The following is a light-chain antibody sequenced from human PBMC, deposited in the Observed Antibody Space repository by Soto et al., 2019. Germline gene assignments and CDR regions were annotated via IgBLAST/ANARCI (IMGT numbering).Light chain of an antibody. CDR1: QSVSSY. CDR3: QQRSSWPPT. J-gene: IGKJ5*01. V-gene: IGKV3-11*01. CDR2: DAS. Sequence: EIVLTQSPATPSLSPGERATLSCRASQSVSSYLAWYQQRPGQAPRLLIYDASNRATGVPARFSGSGSGTDFTLTISSLEPEDFAVYYCQQRSSWPPTFGQGTRLEIK.